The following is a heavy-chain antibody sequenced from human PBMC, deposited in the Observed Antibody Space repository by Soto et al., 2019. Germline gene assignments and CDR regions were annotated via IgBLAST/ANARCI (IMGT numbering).Heavy chain of an antibody. Sequence: SETLSLTCAVYGGSFSGYYWSWIRQPPGKGLEWIGEINHSGSTNYNPSLKSRVTISVDTSKNQFSLKLSSVTAADTAVYYCAGRDIVVVPAANDYWGQGTLVTVSS. CDR3: AGRDIVVVPAANDY. D-gene: IGHD2-2*01. CDR2: INHSGST. V-gene: IGHV4-34*01. CDR1: GGSFSGYY. J-gene: IGHJ4*02.